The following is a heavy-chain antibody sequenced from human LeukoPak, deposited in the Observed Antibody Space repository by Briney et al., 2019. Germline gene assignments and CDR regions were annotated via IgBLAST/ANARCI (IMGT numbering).Heavy chain of an antibody. CDR3: ERVVGLLGYLEY. J-gene: IGHJ4*02. D-gene: IGHD1-7*01. CDR1: GFTFSSYS. V-gene: IGHV3-21*01. Sequence: GGSLRLSCAASGFTFSSYSMNWVRQAPGKGLEWVSSISSSSSYIYYADSVKGRFTISRDNAKNSLYLQMNSLRAEDTAVYYCERVVGLLGYLEYWVQGTLVTVSS. CDR2: ISSSSSYI.